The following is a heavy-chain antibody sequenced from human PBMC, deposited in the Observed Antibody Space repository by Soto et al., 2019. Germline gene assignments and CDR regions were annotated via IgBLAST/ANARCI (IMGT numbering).Heavy chain of an antibody. CDR2: ISYDGRNQ. D-gene: IGHD6-25*01. CDR1: GFTFSTYG. Sequence: QVQLVESGGGVVQSGRSLRLSCAASGFTFSTYGMYWVRQAPGKGLEWVALISYDGRNQYYADSVKGRFTISRDNPNNTLYLQMNSLRAEDTALYYCAKERLRIALRPVYGMDVWGQGTTVTVSS. V-gene: IGHV3-30*18. CDR3: AKERLRIALRPVYGMDV. J-gene: IGHJ6*02.